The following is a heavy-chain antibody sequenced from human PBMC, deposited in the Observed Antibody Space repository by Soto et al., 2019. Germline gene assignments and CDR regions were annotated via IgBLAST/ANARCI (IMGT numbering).Heavy chain of an antibody. V-gene: IGHV4-4*02. CDR1: GGSISSSNW. J-gene: IGHJ4*02. Sequence: QVQLQESGPGLVKPSGTLSLTCAVSGGSISSSNWWSWVRQPPGKGLEWIGEIYHSGSTNYNPPLKRRLTISVEKSTTQFSLKLSSVPAGDTAVYYWASGSKERITVMWGPGTLVTVSS. CDR3: ASGSKERITVM. CDR2: IYHSGST. D-gene: IGHD3-22*01.